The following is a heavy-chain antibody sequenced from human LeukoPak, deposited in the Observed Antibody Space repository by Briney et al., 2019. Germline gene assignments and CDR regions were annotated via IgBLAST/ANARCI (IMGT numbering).Heavy chain of an antibody. Sequence: GGSLRLSCAASGFTFDDYAMHWVRQAPGKGLEWVSGISWNSGSIGYADSVKGRFTISRDNAKNSLYLQMNSLRAEDTALYYCAKALAAAGSGADYWGQGTLVTVSS. CDR3: AKALAAAGSGADY. D-gene: IGHD6-13*01. CDR1: GFTFDDYA. V-gene: IGHV3-9*01. CDR2: ISWNSGSI. J-gene: IGHJ4*02.